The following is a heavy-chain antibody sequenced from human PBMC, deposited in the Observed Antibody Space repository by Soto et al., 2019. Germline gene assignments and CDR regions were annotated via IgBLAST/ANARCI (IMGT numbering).Heavy chain of an antibody. D-gene: IGHD4-17*01. V-gene: IGHV4-31*03. J-gene: IGHJ6*02. Sequence: QVQLQESGPGLVKPSQTLSLTCTVSGGSISSGGYYWSWIRQHPGKGLEWIGYIYYSGSTYYNPSLKRRVTISVDTSKNQFSLKLSSVTAADTAVYYCARDRPVRTTVTTIFYYYYGMDVWGQGTTVTVSS. CDR3: ARDRPVRTTVTTIFYYYYGMDV. CDR2: IYYSGST. CDR1: GGSISSGGYY.